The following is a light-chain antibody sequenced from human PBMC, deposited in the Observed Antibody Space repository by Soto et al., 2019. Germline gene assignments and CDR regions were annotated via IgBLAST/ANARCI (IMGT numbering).Light chain of an antibody. Sequence: QSALTQAASVSGSPGQSITISCSGNAVSYQLVSWYQQQPGKAPKLILYNVTRRPSGVSNRFSGFKSGTTASLKITGLQAEDEADYYCCSFVGVTNDVFGTGTKVTVL. CDR1: GNAVSYQL. CDR3: CSFVGVTNDV. J-gene: IGLJ1*01. V-gene: IGLV2-23*02. CDR2: NVT.